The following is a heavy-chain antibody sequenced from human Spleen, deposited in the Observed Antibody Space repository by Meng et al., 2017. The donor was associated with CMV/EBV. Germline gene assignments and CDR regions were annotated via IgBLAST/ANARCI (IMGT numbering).Heavy chain of an antibody. CDR3: ARALRQYDDFWSGYYTPFDY. J-gene: IGHJ4*02. D-gene: IGHD3-3*01. CDR1: GGSISSSNYY. V-gene: IGHV4-39*07. CDR2: IYYSGST. Sequence: SETLSLTCTVSGGSISSSNYYWGWIRQPPGMGLEWIGSIYYSGSTYYNPSLKSRVTISVDTSKNQFSLKVRSVIAADTAVYYCARALRQYDDFWSGYYTPFDYWGQGALVTVSS.